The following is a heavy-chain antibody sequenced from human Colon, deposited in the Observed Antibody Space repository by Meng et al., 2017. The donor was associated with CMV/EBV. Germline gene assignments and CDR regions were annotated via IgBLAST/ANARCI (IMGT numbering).Heavy chain of an antibody. CDR3: ARGAGGFDY. V-gene: IGHV3-23*01. D-gene: IGHD3-10*01. CDR2: ISGSGGST. Sequence: GESLKISCAASGFTFSRYAMSWVRQAPGKGLEWVSAISGSGGSTYYADSVKGRFTISRENAKNTLYLQMDSLRVEDTAVYYCARGAGGFDYWGQGTRVTVSS. J-gene: IGHJ4*02. CDR1: GFTFSRYA.